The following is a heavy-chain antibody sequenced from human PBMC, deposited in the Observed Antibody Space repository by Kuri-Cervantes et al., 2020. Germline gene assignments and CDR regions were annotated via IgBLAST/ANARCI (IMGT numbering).Heavy chain of an antibody. CDR2: ISSSSSTI. CDR3: ARDHSSSWESPIFDY. D-gene: IGHD6-13*01. J-gene: IGHJ4*02. Sequence: GGSLRLSCVASGFTFRNYEMHWVRQAPGKGLEWVSYISSSSSTIYYADSVKGRFTISRDNAKNSLYLQMNSLRDEDTAVYYCARDHSSSWESPIFDYWGQGTLVTVSS. V-gene: IGHV3-48*02. CDR1: GFTFRNYE.